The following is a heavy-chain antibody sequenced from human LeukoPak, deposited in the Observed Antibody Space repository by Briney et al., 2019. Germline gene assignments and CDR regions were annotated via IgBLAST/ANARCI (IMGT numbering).Heavy chain of an antibody. D-gene: IGHD3-22*01. CDR3: ARGDYYYDSTYWYFDL. V-gene: IGHV3-7*01. CDR1: GFIFSDYY. Sequence: PGGSLRLSCATSGFIFSDYYMTWVRQAPGKGLEWVADIEADGSDKYYVDSVKGRFSILRDDAKNSLYLQMNSLRAEDTAVYYCARGDYYYDSTYWYFDLWGRGTLVTVSS. J-gene: IGHJ2*01. CDR2: IEADGSDK.